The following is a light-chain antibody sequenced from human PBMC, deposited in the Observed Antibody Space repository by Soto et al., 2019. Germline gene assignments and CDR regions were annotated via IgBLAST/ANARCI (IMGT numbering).Light chain of an antibody. V-gene: IGLV2-14*02. J-gene: IGLJ3*02. CDR2: EGS. Sequence: QSALTQPASVSGSPGQSITISCTGTSSDVGSYNLVSWYQQHPGKAPKLMIYEGSKRPSGVSNRFSGSKSGNTASLTISGLQAEDEADYHCSSYMRSSTLVFGGGTKLTVL. CDR3: SSYMRSSTLV. CDR1: SSDVGSYNL.